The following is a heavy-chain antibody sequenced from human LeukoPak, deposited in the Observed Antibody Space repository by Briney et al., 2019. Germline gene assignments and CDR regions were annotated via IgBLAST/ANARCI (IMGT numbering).Heavy chain of an antibody. CDR2: INPNSGGT. D-gene: IGHD5-18*01. J-gene: IGHJ6*03. Sequence: ASVKVSCKASGYTFTGYYMHWVRQAPGQGLEWMGWINPNSGGTNYAQKFQGRVTMTRDTSISTAYMELSSLRSEDTAVYYCARDNGGTAMAYYYYYYMDVWGKGTTVTISS. V-gene: IGHV1-2*02. CDR3: ARDNGGTAMAYYYYYYMDV. CDR1: GYTFTGYY.